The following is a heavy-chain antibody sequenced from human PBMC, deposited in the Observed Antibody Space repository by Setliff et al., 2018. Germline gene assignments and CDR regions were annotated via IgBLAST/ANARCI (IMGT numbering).Heavy chain of an antibody. V-gene: IGHV1-18*01. J-gene: IGHJ4*02. CDR3: ARGRGPDIVVTIPGDY. CDR2: ISPYSGKT. Sequence: VKVSCKTSGYNFITLGINWVRQAPGQGLERVGWISPYSGKTDYAQKFQDRVIMTIDSATTTAYMELKTLRSDDTAVYYCARGRGPDIVVTIPGDYWGQGTQVTVSS. D-gene: IGHD2-15*01. CDR1: GYNFITLG.